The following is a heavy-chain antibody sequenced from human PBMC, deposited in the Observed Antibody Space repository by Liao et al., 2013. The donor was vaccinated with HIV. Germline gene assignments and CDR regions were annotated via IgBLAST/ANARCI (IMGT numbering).Heavy chain of an antibody. CDR2: IYTSGST. CDR3: ARRGGCALLDI. Sequence: QVQLQESGPGLVKPSQTLSLTCTVSGGSISSGSFYWSWIRQPAGKGLEWIGRIYTSGSTNYNPSLKSRVTISVDTSKNQFSLKLSSVTAADTAVYYCARRGGCALLDIWGQGTMVTVSS. V-gene: IGHV4-61*02. CDR1: GGSISSGSFY. J-gene: IGHJ3*02. D-gene: IGHD3-16*01.